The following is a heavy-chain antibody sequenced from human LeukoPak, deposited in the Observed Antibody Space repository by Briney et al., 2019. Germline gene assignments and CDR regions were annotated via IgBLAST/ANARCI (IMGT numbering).Heavy chain of an antibody. CDR2: IKQDGSEK. CDR3: ARDSSSWYHNWFDP. V-gene: IGHV3-7*01. CDR1: GFTFSSYW. Sequence: GGSLRLSCAASGFTFSSYWMSWVRQAPGKGLEWVANIKQDGSEKYYVDSVKGRFTISRDNAKNSLYLQMNSLRAEDTAVYYCARDSSSWYHNWFDPWGQGTLVTVSS. D-gene: IGHD6-13*01. J-gene: IGHJ5*02.